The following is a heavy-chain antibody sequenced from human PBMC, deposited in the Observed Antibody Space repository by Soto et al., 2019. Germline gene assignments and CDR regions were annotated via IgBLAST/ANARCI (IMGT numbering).Heavy chain of an antibody. J-gene: IGHJ6*02. V-gene: IGHV4-4*02. CDR3: ARRTWGMDV. D-gene: IGHD2-8*01. CDR2: IFHSGNT. CDR1: SGSIGTTNW. Sequence: QVQLQESGPGLVKPSGTLSLTCAVSSGSIGTTNWWSWVRQTPGKGLEWIGEIFHSGNTYYNPSRASRVTISVDTSKNQFSWNLRSVTAADTAVYYCARRTWGMDVWGQGTTVTVSS.